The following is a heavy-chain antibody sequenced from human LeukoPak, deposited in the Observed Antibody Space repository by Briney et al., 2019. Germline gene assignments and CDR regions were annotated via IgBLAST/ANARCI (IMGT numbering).Heavy chain of an antibody. CDR2: ISGSGGST. Sequence: PGGSLGLSCAASGFTFSTYAMSWVRLAPGKGLEWVSGISGSGGSTYYADSVKGRFTSSRDNSNNTLYVQMNSLRVEDTAVYYCAKSGGLSGSGRLAMDVWGQGTTVTVSS. D-gene: IGHD3-10*01. CDR1: GFTFSTYA. V-gene: IGHV3-23*01. J-gene: IGHJ6*02. CDR3: AKSGGLSGSGRLAMDV.